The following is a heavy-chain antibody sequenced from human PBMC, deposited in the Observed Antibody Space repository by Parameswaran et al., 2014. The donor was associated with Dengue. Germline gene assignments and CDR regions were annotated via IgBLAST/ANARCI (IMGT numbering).Heavy chain of an antibody. CDR3: AKTMAADWYFDL. D-gene: IGHD5-24*01. J-gene: IGHJ2*01. CDR1: GFTFSNYV. CDR2: ITASGDST. Sequence: ESLKISCAASGFTFSNYVMSWVRQAPGKGLEWVSAITASGDSTYYADSVKGRFTLSRDNFKNTLYLQMNSLRAEDTAVYYCAKTMAADWYFDLWGRGTLVTVSS. V-gene: IGHV3-23*01.